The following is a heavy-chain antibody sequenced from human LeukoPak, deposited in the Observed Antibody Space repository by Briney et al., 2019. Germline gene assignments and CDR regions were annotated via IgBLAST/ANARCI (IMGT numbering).Heavy chain of an antibody. CDR3: ARHQGSTVFNY. D-gene: IGHD5/OR15-5a*01. CDR2: ISHIGTI. Sequence: PSETLSLTCTISGDSIDPYSWSWIRQPPGKGLEWIGYISHIGTIKYNTSLMSRVSMGLDKPNNEFSSNLRSVTATDTALYFCARHQGSTVFNYWGRGVPVIVSS. J-gene: IGHJ1*01. CDR1: GDSIDPYS. V-gene: IGHV4-59*08.